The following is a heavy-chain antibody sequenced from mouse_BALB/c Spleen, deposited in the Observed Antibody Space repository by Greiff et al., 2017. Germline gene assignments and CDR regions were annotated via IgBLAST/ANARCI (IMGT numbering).Heavy chain of an antibody. J-gene: IGHJ4*01. D-gene: IGHD1-1*01. V-gene: IGHV1-18*01. CDR2: INPYNGGT. Sequence: VQLKESGPELVKPGASMKISCKASGYSFTGYTMNWVKQSHGKNLEWIGLINPYNGGTSYNQKFKGKATLTVDKSSSTAYMELLSLTSEDSAVYYCARGYYYGSSYAMDYWGQGTSVTVSA. CDR1: GYSFTGYT. CDR3: ARGYYYGSSYAMDY.